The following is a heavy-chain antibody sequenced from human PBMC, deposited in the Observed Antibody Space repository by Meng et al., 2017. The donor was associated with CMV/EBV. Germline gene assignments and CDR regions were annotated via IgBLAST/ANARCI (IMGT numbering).Heavy chain of an antibody. D-gene: IGHD4-17*01. Sequence: GGSLRLSCAVYGGSFSGYYWSWIRQPPGKGLEWVSAVTDSGGSTYYADSVKGRFTISRDNSKNTLYLQMNSLRAEDSAVYYCARGAGPNDYGRSWGQGMLVTVSS. CDR1: GGSFSGYY. J-gene: IGHJ5*02. V-gene: IGHV3-23*01. CDR2: VTDSGGST. CDR3: ARGAGPNDYGRS.